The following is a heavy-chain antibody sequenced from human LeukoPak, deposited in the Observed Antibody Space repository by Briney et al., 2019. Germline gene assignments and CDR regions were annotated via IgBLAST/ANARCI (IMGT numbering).Heavy chain of an antibody. Sequence: PGGSLRLSCAASGFTFSDYWMAWVRQAPGKGLEWVANIWPDGSDKYHVDSVRGRFTISRDNAQNSLNLQMISLRAEDSGVYYCGRWGVNAGLDRWGQGTLVIVSS. D-gene: IGHD3-10*01. CDR2: IWPDGSDK. CDR3: GRWGVNAGLDR. V-gene: IGHV3-7*01. J-gene: IGHJ5*02. CDR1: GFTFSDYW.